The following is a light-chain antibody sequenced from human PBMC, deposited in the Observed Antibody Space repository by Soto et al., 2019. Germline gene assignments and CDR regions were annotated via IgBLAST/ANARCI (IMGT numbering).Light chain of an antibody. J-gene: IGKJ3*01. Sequence: DIQMTQSPSSLSASVGDRVTITCRTSQTISDYLNWYQHKPGKAPKLLISAASSLQSGVPSRFSGSGSGTDFTLTISSLQPDDFATYYCQQSYSTLTFGPGTKVDIK. CDR3: QQSYSTLT. CDR1: QTISDY. CDR2: AAS. V-gene: IGKV1-39*01.